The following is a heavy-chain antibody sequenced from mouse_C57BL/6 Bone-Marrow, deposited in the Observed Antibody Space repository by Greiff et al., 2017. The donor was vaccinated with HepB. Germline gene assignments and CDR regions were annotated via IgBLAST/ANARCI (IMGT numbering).Heavy chain of an antibody. V-gene: IGHV1-69*01. D-gene: IGHD4-1*01. CDR1: GYTFTSYW. J-gene: IGHJ3*01. CDR2: IDPSDSYT. Sequence: QVQLQQPGAELVMPGASVKLSCKASGYTFTSYWMHWVKQRPGQGLEWIGEIDPSDSYTNYNQKFKGKSTLTVDKSSSTAYMQLSSLTSEDSAVYYCASLANWAWFAYWGQGTLVTVSA. CDR3: ASLANWAWFAY.